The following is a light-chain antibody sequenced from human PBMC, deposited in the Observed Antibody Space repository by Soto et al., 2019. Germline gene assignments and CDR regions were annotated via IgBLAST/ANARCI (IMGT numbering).Light chain of an antibody. Sequence: EIVLTQSPATLSLFPGERATLSCRASQSVRSYLAWYQQKPGQAPRLLIYGASTRATGIPARFSGSGSGTEFTLTISSLQSEDFAVYYCQQYNNWPRTFGQGTKVDIK. CDR3: QQYNNWPRT. V-gene: IGKV3-15*01. CDR2: GAS. CDR1: QSVRSY. J-gene: IGKJ1*01.